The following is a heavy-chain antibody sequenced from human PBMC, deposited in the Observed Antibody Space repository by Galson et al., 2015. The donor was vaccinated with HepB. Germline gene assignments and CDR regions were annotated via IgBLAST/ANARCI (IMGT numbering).Heavy chain of an antibody. CDR1: GGSISSYY. CDR3: ARTPVGFWSGLRNYYGMDV. Sequence: SETLSLTCTVSGGSISSYYWSWIRQPPGKGLEWIGYIYYSGSTNYNPSLKSRVTISVDTSKNQFSLKLSSVTAADTAVYYCARTPVGFWSGLRNYYGMDVWGQGTTVTVSS. J-gene: IGHJ6*02. CDR2: IYYSGST. V-gene: IGHV4-59*01. D-gene: IGHD3-3*01.